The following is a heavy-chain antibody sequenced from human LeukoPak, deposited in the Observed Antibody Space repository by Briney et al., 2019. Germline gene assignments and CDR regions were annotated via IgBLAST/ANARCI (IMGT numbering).Heavy chain of an antibody. Sequence: GGSLRLSCAASGFTFSTYDMHWVRQAPGKGLEWVAVMSYDGSNKYYADSVKGRFTISRDNSKNTLDLQMNSVRAEDTAVYYCAKEISGSYFDYWGQGTLVTISS. CDR2: MSYDGSNK. D-gene: IGHD1-26*01. V-gene: IGHV3-30*18. CDR1: GFTFSTYD. J-gene: IGHJ4*02. CDR3: AKEISGSYFDY.